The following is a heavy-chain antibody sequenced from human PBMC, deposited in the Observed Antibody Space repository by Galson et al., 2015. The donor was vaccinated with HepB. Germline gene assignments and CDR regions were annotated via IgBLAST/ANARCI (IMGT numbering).Heavy chain of an antibody. J-gene: IGHJ1*01. CDR1: GFTFSSYG. Sequence: SLRLSCAASGFTFSSYGMHWVRQAPGKGLEWVAVIWYDGSNKYYADSVKGRFTISRDNSKNTLYLQMNSLRAEDTAVYYCARDAYYDFWSGYYTWGYFQHWGQGTLVTVSS. V-gene: IGHV3-33*01. D-gene: IGHD3-3*01. CDR2: IWYDGSNK. CDR3: ARDAYYDFWSGYYTWGYFQH.